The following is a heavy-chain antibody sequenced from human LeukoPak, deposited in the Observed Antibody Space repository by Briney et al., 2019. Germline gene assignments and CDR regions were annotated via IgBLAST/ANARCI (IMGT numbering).Heavy chain of an antibody. Sequence: GGSLRLPCAASGFTFSSYAMNWVRQAPGKGLEWVSSISTSSSYIDYADSVKGRFTISRDNAKNSLFLQMNSLRAEDTAVYYCARDVGLDYWGQGTLVTVSS. D-gene: IGHD2-15*01. CDR1: GFTFSSYA. CDR2: ISTSSSYI. V-gene: IGHV3-21*01. J-gene: IGHJ4*02. CDR3: ARDVGLDY.